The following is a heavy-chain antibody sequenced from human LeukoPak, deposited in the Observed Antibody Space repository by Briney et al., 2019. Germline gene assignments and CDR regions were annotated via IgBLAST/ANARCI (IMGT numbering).Heavy chain of an antibody. CDR2: IYYSGST. Sequence: SETLSLTCTVSGVSISGYYWNWIRQPPGKGLEWIGYIYYSGSTNYNPSLKSRVTISVDTSKNHFSLKLSSVTAADTAVYYCARNVYYYDSSHSRAFDIWGQGTMVTVSS. CDR1: GVSISGYY. CDR3: ARNVYYYDSSHSRAFDI. V-gene: IGHV4-59*01. D-gene: IGHD3-22*01. J-gene: IGHJ3*02.